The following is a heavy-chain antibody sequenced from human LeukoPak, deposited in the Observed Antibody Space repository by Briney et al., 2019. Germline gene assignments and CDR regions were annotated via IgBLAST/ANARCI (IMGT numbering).Heavy chain of an antibody. V-gene: IGHV3-30*02. CDR3: AKDIFTMVRGVVDY. CDR2: IRFDERDK. J-gene: IGHJ4*02. Sequence: GGSLRLSCAASGFKFSYFDMHWVRQAPGKGLEWVTCIRFDERDKYYADSVKGRFTISRDNAKNSLYLQMNSLRAEDTALYYCAKDIFTMVRGVVDYWGQGTLVTVSS. D-gene: IGHD3-10*01. CDR1: GFKFSYFD.